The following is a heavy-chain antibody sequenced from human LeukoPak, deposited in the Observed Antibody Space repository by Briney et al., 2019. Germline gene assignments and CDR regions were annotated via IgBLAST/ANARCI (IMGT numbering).Heavy chain of an antibody. J-gene: IGHJ4*02. CDR2: SNTDGTI. CDR1: GLTFSYYS. Sequence: PGGSLRLSCAASGLTFSYYSMNWVRQAPGKGLEWISYSNTDGTISYADSVKGRFTISRDNAKNSVFLQMNSLRAEDTAVYYCAREARAPPHWGQGTLVTVSS. CDR3: AREARAPPH. V-gene: IGHV3-48*04.